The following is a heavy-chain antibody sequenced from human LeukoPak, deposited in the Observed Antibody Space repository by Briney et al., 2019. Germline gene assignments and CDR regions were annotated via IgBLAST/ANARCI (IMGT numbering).Heavy chain of an antibody. V-gene: IGHV1-2*02. D-gene: IGHD3-16*01. CDR3: ARVRYRLAETYIDY. Sequence: ASVKVSCKASGYTFTAYYIHWVRQAPGQGLEWMGWIHPNRGDTGYAQKFQGRVTMTRDTSISTAYMELSRLRSDDTAVYYCARVRYRLAETYIDYWGQGTLVTVSS. CDR2: IHPNRGDT. CDR1: GYTFTAYY. J-gene: IGHJ4*02.